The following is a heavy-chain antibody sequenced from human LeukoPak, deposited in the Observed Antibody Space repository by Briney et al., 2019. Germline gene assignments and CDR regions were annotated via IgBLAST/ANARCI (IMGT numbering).Heavy chain of an antibody. J-gene: IGHJ5*02. D-gene: IGHD2-2*01. CDR2: ISTSGGTT. CDR1: GFTFNSYA. Sequence: GGSLRLSCAASGFTFNSYAMSWVRQAPGKGLEWVSAISTSGGTTYYADSVKGRFTISRDNSENTLFLQMSSLRAEDMAVYYCAKEPREYCSSTSCPNWFDLWGQGTLVTVSS. CDR3: AKEPREYCSSTSCPNWFDL. V-gene: IGHV3-23*01.